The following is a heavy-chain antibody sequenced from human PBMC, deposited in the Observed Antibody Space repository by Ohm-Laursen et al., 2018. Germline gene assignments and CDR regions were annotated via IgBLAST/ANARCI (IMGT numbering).Heavy chain of an antibody. D-gene: IGHD3-9*01. J-gene: IGHJ4*02. CDR2: IYYNGST. V-gene: IGHV4-59*01. CDR1: GASMIEYY. CDR3: ARNFNWENPYNFDY. Sequence: PSETLSLTWPVSGASMIEYYWNWIRQPPGKGLEWIGYIYYNGSTKYNPSLESRITLSLDTSRNQFSLRLTSLTAADTAVYYCARNFNWENPYNFDYWGQGILVTVSS.